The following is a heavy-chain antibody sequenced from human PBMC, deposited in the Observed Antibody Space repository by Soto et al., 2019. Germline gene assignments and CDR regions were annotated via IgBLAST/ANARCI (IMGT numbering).Heavy chain of an antibody. CDR2: IYYSGST. CDR3: ARGYYGSGSYLKRDYYSYYMDV. CDR1: GGSISSYY. V-gene: IGHV4-59*01. J-gene: IGHJ6*03. D-gene: IGHD3-10*01. Sequence: SETLSLTCTVSGGSISSYYWSWIRQPPGKGLEWIGYIYYSGSTNYNPSLKSRVTISVDTSKNQFSLKLSSVTAADTAVYYCARGYYGSGSYLKRDYYSYYMDVWGKGTTVTVSS.